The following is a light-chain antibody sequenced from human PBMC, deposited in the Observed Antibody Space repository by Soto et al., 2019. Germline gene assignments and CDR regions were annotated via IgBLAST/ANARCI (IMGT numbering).Light chain of an antibody. J-gene: IGKJ1*01. Sequence: EIVLTQSTCTLSWSAGERATLSWRASQSVFNNHIGWYQQKPGQAPRRLIFGASFRATGIPDRFSGSGSGTDFTLTISRLETEDFAVYYCQQYGSSPTTFGQGTKVDIK. CDR1: QSVFNNH. CDR2: GAS. CDR3: QQYGSSPTT. V-gene: IGKV3-20*01.